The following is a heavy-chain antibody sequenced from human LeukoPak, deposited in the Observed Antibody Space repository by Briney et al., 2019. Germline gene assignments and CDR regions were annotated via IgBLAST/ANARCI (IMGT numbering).Heavy chain of an antibody. CDR3: ARGGSYRYGSSDY. J-gene: IGHJ4*02. CDR2: IHPGDSGT. V-gene: IGHV5-51*01. CDR1: GYRFTNYW. Sequence: GESLKISCKGSGYRFTNYWIGWVRQMPGKGLEWMGIIHPGDSGTRYSPSFQGQVTMSVDESITTAYLQWSSLRASDSAIYYCARGGSYRYGSSDYWGQGTLVTVSS. D-gene: IGHD5-18*01.